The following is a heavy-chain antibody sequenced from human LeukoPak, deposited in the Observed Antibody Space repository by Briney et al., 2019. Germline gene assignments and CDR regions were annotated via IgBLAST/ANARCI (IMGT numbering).Heavy chain of an antibody. D-gene: IGHD6-19*01. V-gene: IGHV3-30*02. CDR2: IRYDGSNK. Sequence: GGSLRLSCVASGFTFSNYPMEWVRQAPGKGLEWVAFIRYDGSNKYYADSVKGRFTISRDNSKNTLYLQMNSLRAEDTAVYYCARDDTSSGYYEFGYWGQGTLVTVSS. J-gene: IGHJ4*02. CDR3: ARDDTSSGYYEFGY. CDR1: GFTFSNYP.